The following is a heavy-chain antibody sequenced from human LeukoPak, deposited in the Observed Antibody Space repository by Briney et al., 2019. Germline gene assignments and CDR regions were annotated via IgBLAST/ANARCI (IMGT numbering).Heavy chain of an antibody. J-gene: IGHJ4*02. D-gene: IGHD1-26*01. CDR1: GFTFSSYS. CDR2: ISSSSSTI. Sequence: GGSLRLSCAASGFTFSSYSMNWVRQAPGKGLEWVSFISSSSSTIYYADAVKGRFTISRDNAKNSLYLQMNSLRAEDTAVYYCARDRGGSYSAIDYWGQGTLVTVSS. V-gene: IGHV3-48*04. CDR3: ARDRGGSYSAIDY.